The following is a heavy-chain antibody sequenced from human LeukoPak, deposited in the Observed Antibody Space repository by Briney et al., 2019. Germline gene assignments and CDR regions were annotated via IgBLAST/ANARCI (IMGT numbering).Heavy chain of an antibody. CDR3: ARGVGYGDFPDY. CDR2: ISGSGGST. Sequence: GGSLRLSCAASGFTFSSDAMSWVRQAPGKGLEWVSAISGSGGSTYYADSVKGRFTISRDNSKNTLYLQMNSLRAEDTAVYYCARGVGYGDFPDYWGQGTLVTVSS. CDR1: GFTFSSDA. J-gene: IGHJ4*02. D-gene: IGHD4-17*01. V-gene: IGHV3-23*01.